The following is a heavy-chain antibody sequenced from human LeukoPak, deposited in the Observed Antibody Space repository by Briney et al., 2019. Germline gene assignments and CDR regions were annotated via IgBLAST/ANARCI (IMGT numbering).Heavy chain of an antibody. CDR2: TNWNGVST. V-gene: IGHV3-20*04. J-gene: IGHJ6*03. CDR3: ARALSNYVDYHYYYYMDV. D-gene: IGHD4-11*01. Sequence: GGSLRLSCVASGFTFDDYGMSWVRQAPGKGLEWVSGTNWNGVSTSYVDSVKGRFTISRDNAKNSLYLQMNSLRAEDTALYYCARALSNYVDYHYYYYMDVWGKGTTVTVSS. CDR1: GFTFDDYG.